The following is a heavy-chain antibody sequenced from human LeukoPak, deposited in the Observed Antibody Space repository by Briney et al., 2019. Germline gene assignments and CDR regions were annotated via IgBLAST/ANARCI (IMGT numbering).Heavy chain of an antibody. J-gene: IGHJ5*02. CDR1: GGTFSSYA. D-gene: IGHD6-13*01. CDR2: IIPIFGTA. CDR3: AGSSSWSQYNWFDP. Sequence: ASVKVSCKASGGTFSSYAISWVRQAPGQGLEWMGGIIPIFGTANYAQKFQGRVTITADESTSTAYMELSSLRSEDTAVYYCAGSSSWSQYNWFDPWSQGTLVTVSS. V-gene: IGHV1-69*13.